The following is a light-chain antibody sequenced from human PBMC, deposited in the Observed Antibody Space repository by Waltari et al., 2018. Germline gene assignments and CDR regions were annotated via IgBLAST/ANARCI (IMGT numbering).Light chain of an antibody. CDR1: QLVDNF. V-gene: IGKV1-39*01. J-gene: IGKJ2*01. CDR2: AAS. CDR3: QQSYTTPYT. Sequence: DIQMTQSPSSLSVSVGDRVTITCRASQLVDNFLNWYQQKPGQAPSLLIYAASSLQSGVPSRFSGRGSGTDFTLTISSLQPEDFATYSCQQSYTTPYTFGQGTRLDIK.